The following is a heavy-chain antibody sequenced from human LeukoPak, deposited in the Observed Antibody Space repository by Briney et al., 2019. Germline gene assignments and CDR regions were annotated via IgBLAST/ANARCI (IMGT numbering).Heavy chain of an antibody. V-gene: IGHV1-24*01. CDR1: GYTLTELS. J-gene: IGHJ6*03. Sequence: ASVKVSCKVSGYTLTELSMHWVRQAPGKGLEWMGGFDPEDGETIYAQKFQGRVTMTEDTSTDTAYMELSSLRSEDTAVYYCATDLYCSGGSCHGLYYMDVWGKGTTVTVSS. D-gene: IGHD2-15*01. CDR2: FDPEDGET. CDR3: ATDLYCSGGSCHGLYYMDV.